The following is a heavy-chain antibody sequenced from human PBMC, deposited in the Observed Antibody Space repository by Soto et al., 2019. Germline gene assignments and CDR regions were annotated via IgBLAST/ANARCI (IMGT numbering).Heavy chain of an antibody. D-gene: IGHD6-6*01. V-gene: IGHV3-23*01. CDR3: AKEFAEGSSSGSLDY. Sequence: GGSLRLSCAASGFTFRSYAMSWVRQAPGKGLEWVSAISGSGGSTYYADSVKGRFTISRDNSKNTLYLQMNSLRAEDTAVYYCAKEFAEGSSSGSLDYWGQGTLVTVSS. CDR2: ISGSGGST. CDR1: GFTFRSYA. J-gene: IGHJ4*02.